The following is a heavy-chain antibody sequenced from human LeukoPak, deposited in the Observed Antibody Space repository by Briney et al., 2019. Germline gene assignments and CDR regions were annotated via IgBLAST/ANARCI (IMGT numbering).Heavy chain of an antibody. D-gene: IGHD3-10*02. CDR1: GITVSTNF. CDR2: IHVGGNT. J-gene: IGHJ4*02. CDR3: VRGHYVGSAY. V-gene: IGHV3-53*01. Sequence: GGSLRLSCEVSGITVSTNFMSWVRQAPGEGLEWVSVIHVGGNTYYADSVKGRFTISRDNSKNTLYLQMNSLRAEDTAVYYCVRGHYVGSAYWGQGTMLTVCS.